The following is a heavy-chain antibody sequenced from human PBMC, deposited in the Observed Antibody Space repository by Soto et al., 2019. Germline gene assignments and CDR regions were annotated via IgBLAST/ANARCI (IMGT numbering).Heavy chain of an antibody. V-gene: IGHV4-59*01. CDR2: IYYSGST. CDR3: ARVNYGNYYYYYGMDV. CDR1: GGSISNYY. D-gene: IGHD4-17*01. Sequence: TSETLSLTCTVSGGSISNYYWSWIRQPPGKGLEWIGYIYYSGSTNYNPSLKSRVTISVDTSKNQFSLKLNSVTAADTAVYYCARVNYGNYYYYYGMDVWGQGTTVT. J-gene: IGHJ6*02.